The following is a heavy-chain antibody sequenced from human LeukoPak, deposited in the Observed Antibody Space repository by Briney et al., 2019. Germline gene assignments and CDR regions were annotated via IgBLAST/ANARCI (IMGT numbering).Heavy chain of an antibody. CDR1: GFTFSSYA. D-gene: IGHD6-19*01. Sequence: GGSLRLSCAASGFTFSSYAMSWVRQAPGKGLEWVSGISSSGGTTYYADSMKGRFTISRDNSKNTLYLQMNSLRAEDTAVYYCAKSYPVAGRGDWFDTWGQGTLVTVSS. CDR3: AKSYPVAGRGDWFDT. CDR2: ISSSGGTT. V-gene: IGHV3-23*01. J-gene: IGHJ5*02.